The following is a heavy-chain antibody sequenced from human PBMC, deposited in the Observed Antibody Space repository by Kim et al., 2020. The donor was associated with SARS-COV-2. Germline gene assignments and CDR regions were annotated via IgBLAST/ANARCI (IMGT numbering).Heavy chain of an antibody. V-gene: IGHV3-21*01. D-gene: IGHD2-2*02. CDR3: ARDLIFVVVPAAIPTYYYYGMDV. Sequence: GGSLRLSCAASGFTFSSYSMNWVRQAPGKGLEWVSSISSSSSYIYYADSVKGRFTISRDNAKNSLYLQMNSLRAEDTAVYYCARDLIFVVVPAAIPTYYYYGMDVWGQGTTVTVSS. CDR1: GFTFSSYS. J-gene: IGHJ6*02. CDR2: ISSSSSYI.